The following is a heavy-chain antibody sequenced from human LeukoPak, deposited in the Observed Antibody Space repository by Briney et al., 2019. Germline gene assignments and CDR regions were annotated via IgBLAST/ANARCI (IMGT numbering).Heavy chain of an antibody. J-gene: IGHJ4*02. D-gene: IGHD1-7*01. V-gene: IGHV1-18*01. CDR1: GYTFTSYG. Sequence: GASVKVSCKASGYTFTSYGISWVRQAPGQGLEWMGWISAYNGNTNYAQKLQGRVTMTTDTSTSTAYMELRSLRSDDTAVYYCARAGNWNLLSSYFDYWGQGTLVTVSS. CDR2: ISAYNGNT. CDR3: ARAGNWNLLSSYFDY.